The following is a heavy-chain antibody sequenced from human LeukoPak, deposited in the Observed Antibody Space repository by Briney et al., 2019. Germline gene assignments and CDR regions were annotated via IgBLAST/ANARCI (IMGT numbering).Heavy chain of an antibody. CDR3: ASGRDGYIGSSDY. CDR2: ISSSGSTI. V-gene: IGHV3-11*04. Sequence: PGGSLRLSCAASGFTFSDHYMSWIRQAPGKGLEWVSYISSSGSTIYYTDSVKGRFTISRDNAKNSLYLQMNSLRAEDTAVYYCASGRDGYIGSSDYWGQGTLVTVSS. D-gene: IGHD5-24*01. J-gene: IGHJ4*02. CDR1: GFTFSDHY.